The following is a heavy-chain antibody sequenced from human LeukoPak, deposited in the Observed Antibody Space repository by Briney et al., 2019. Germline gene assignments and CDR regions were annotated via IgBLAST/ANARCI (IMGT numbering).Heavy chain of an antibody. CDR1: GFTFSSYA. Sequence: GGSLRLSCTASGFTFSSYAMSWVRQAPGKGLEWVSSMSGSGGSTYYADSVKGRFTISRDDSKNTLYLQMNSLRAEDTAVYYCAKSRGSSGYPSYFDYWGQGTLVTVSS. CDR3: AKSRGSSGYPSYFDY. CDR2: MSGSGGST. D-gene: IGHD3-22*01. J-gene: IGHJ4*02. V-gene: IGHV3-23*01.